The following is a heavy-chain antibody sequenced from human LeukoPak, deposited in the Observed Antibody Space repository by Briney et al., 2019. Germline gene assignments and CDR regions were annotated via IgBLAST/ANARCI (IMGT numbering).Heavy chain of an antibody. CDR2: ISGSGGST. Sequence: LGGSLRLSCAASGFTFSSYAMSWVRQAPGKGLEWVSAISGSGGSTYYADSVKGRFTISRDNSKNTLYLQMNSLRAEDTAVYYCAKDSQQWPVGPDYWGQGTLVTVSS. CDR3: AKDSQQWPVGPDY. D-gene: IGHD6-19*01. J-gene: IGHJ4*02. V-gene: IGHV3-23*01. CDR1: GFTFSSYA.